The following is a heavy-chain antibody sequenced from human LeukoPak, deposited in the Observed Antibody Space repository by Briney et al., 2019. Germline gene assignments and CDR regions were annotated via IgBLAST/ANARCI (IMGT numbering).Heavy chain of an antibody. CDR3: ARGGSNAGY. CDR2: IYRGGNI. V-gene: IGHV3-66*01. Sequence: GGSLRLSCAAPGFSFSAYAMSWVRQAPGKGLEWVSFIYRGGNIYYADSVKGRFTLSRDDSKNTLYLQMHSLRVEDTAVYYCARGGSNAGYWGQGTLVTVSS. CDR1: GFSFSAYA. J-gene: IGHJ4*02. D-gene: IGHD1-26*01.